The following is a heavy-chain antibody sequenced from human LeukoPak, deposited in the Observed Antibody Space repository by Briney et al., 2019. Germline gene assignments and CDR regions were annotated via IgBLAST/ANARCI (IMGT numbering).Heavy chain of an antibody. CDR3: ARTAARRFDY. CDR1: GYTFPSYF. D-gene: IGHD6-6*01. V-gene: IGHV1-46*01. J-gene: IGHJ4*02. Sequence: ASVKVSCKASGYTFPSYFMHWVRQAPGQGLEWMGIINPTGGSTTYAQKFQGRVTMTRDTSTSTVYMELSSLRSDDTAVYYCARTAARRFDYWGQGTPVTVSS. CDR2: INPTGGST.